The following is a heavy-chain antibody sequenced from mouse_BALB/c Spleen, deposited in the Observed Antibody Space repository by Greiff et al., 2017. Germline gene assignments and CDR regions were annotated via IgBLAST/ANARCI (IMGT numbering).Heavy chain of an antibody. V-gene: IGHV1S137*01. J-gene: IGHJ4*01. CDR1: GYTFTDYA. Sequence: QVQLQQSGAELVRPGVSVKISCKGSGYTFTDYAMHWVKQSHAKSLEWIGVISTYYGDASYNQKFKGKATMTVDKSSSTAYMELARLTSEDSAIYYCASEGLYYAMDYWGQGTSVTVSS. D-gene: IGHD3-3*01. CDR3: ASEGLYYAMDY. CDR2: ISTYYGDA.